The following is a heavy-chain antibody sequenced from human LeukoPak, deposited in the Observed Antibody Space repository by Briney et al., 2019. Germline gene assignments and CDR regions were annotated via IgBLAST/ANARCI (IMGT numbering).Heavy chain of an antibody. D-gene: IGHD3-3*01. Sequence: PGGSLRLSCAASGFTFSGYGMNWVRQSAGKGLEWVSYISSSSSNINYADSVKGRFTISRDNAKNSLYLQMNSLRAEDTAVYYCARERWHTIFGVVIPDAFDIWGQGTMVTVSS. CDR1: GFTFSGYG. CDR3: ARERWHTIFGVVIPDAFDI. CDR2: ISSSSSNI. V-gene: IGHV3-21*05. J-gene: IGHJ3*02.